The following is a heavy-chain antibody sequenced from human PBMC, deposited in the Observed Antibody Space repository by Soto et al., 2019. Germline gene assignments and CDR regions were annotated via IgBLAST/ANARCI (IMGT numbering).Heavy chain of an antibody. CDR1: GFTFSSYW. Sequence: GGSLRLSCAASGFTFSSYWMSWVRQAPGKGLEWVANIKQDGNEKYYVDSVKGRFTISRDNAKNSLYLQMNSLRAEDTAVYYCARDRYSYYDFWSGSLPYYYYGMDVWGQGTTVTVSS. J-gene: IGHJ6*02. CDR3: ARDRYSYYDFWSGSLPYYYYGMDV. V-gene: IGHV3-7*01. CDR2: IKQDGNEK. D-gene: IGHD3-3*01.